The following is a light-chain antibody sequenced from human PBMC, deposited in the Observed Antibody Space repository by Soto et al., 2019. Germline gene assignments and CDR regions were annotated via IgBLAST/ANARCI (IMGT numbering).Light chain of an antibody. J-gene: IGKJ2*01. V-gene: IGKV1-5*01. CDR3: QHTTDFT. CDR1: SSSKW. CDR2: DVS. Sequence: DIQMTQSPSTLAASVGDTVTMTCRSSSKWLAWYQKKPGKAPKLLIYDVSNLERGVPPRFSGSTSGAESTLTITSLQPDDLGTYYCQHTTDFTFGQGTKVEIK.